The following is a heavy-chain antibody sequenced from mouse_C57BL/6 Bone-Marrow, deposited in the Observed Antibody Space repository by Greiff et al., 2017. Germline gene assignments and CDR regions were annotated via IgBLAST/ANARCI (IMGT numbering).Heavy chain of an antibody. V-gene: IGHV1-50*01. CDR3: AREGGLSGDFDY. D-gene: IGHD3-1*01. Sequence: QVQLQQSGAELVRPGASVKMSCKASGYTFTSYWMQWVNQRPGQGLEWIGEIDPSGSYTNYNKKFKGKATLTVDTSSSTAYMQLSSLTSEDSADYYCAREGGLSGDFDYWGQGTTLTVSS. CDR1: GYTFTSYW. CDR2: IDPSGSYT. J-gene: IGHJ2*01.